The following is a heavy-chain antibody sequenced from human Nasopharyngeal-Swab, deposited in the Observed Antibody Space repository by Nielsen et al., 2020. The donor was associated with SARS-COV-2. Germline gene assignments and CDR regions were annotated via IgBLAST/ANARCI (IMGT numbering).Heavy chain of an antibody. CDR2: INPNSGGT. Sequence: ASVKVSCKASGYTFTGYYMHWVRQAPGQGLEWMGWINPNSGGTNYAQKFQGRVTMTRDTSISTAYMELSRLRSDDTAVYYCARGVGSSGWYPPVDYYYGMDVWGQGTTVTVSS. CDR1: GYTFTGYY. V-gene: IGHV1-2*02. D-gene: IGHD6-19*01. J-gene: IGHJ6*02. CDR3: ARGVGSSGWYPPVDYYYGMDV.